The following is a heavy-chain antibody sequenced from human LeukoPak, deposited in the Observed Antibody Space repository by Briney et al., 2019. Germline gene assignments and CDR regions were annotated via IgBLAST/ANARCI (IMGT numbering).Heavy chain of an antibody. V-gene: IGHV3-53*01. J-gene: IGHJ4*02. CDR1: GFMFSGYS. Sequence: GGSLRLSCAASGFMFSGYSMSWVRQAPGKGLEWVSVIYSGGSTYYADSVKGRFTISRDNSKNTLYLQMNSLRAEDTAVYYCARDLSGDYDYWGQGTLVTVSS. CDR2: IYSGGST. D-gene: IGHD4-17*01. CDR3: ARDLSGDYDY.